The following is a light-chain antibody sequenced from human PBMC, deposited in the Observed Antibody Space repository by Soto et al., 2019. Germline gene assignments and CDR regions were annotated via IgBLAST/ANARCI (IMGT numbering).Light chain of an antibody. Sequence: QSVLTQPPSASGSPGQSVAISCTGTSSDVGGYNYVSWYQQHPGKAPKLIIYEVNKRPSGVPDRFSGSKSGNTASLTVSGLQAEDEADYYCSSYAGSSNVFGTGTKVTV. CDR3: SSYAGSSNV. CDR2: EVN. J-gene: IGLJ1*01. CDR1: SSDVGGYNY. V-gene: IGLV2-8*01.